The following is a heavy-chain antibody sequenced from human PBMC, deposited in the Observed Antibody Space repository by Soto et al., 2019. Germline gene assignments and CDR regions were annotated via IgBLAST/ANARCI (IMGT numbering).Heavy chain of an antibody. J-gene: IGHJ6*02. Sequence: SETLSLTCAVYGGSFSGYYWTWIRQPPGTGLEWIGEINHSGSTNYNPSLKSRVTISVDTSKNEFSLKVNSLTAADTAVYYCARRVQYYYGMDVWGQGSTVTVSS. CDR3: ARRVQYYYGMDV. CDR2: INHSGST. CDR1: GGSFSGYY. V-gene: IGHV4-34*01.